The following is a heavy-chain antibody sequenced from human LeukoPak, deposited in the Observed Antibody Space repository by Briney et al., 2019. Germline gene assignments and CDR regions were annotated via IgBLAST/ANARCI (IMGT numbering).Heavy chain of an antibody. CDR2: IYYSGST. J-gene: IGHJ4*02. CDR1: GGSISSGNYY. V-gene: IGHV4-30-4*01. D-gene: IGHD3-10*01. Sequence: SETLSLTCTVSGGSISSGNYYWSWIRQPPGKGLEWIGYIYYSGSTYYNPSLKSRVTISVDTSKNQFSLKLSSVTAADTAVYYCARAQRGSGSYYRPRYFDYWGQGTLVTVSS. CDR3: ARAQRGSGSYYRPRYFDY.